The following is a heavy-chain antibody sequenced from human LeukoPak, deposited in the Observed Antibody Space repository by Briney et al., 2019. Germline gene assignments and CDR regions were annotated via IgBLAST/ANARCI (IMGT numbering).Heavy chain of an antibody. J-gene: IGHJ4*02. Sequence: ASVKVSCKASGYTLTSYDINWVRQATGQGPEWMGWMNPNSGNTGYAQKFQGRVTMTRNTSISTAYMELSSLRSEDTAVYYCARVHSGGSNTDFDYWGQGTLVTVSS. CDR1: GYTLTSYD. CDR3: ARVHSGGSNTDFDY. V-gene: IGHV1-8*01. CDR2: MNPNSGNT. D-gene: IGHD2-15*01.